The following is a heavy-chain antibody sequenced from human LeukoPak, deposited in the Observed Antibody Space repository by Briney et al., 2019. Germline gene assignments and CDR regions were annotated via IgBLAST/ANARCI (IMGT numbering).Heavy chain of an antibody. CDR3: AACSTSCSFGFDP. CDR1: GFTFSSYA. V-gene: IGHV3-23*01. CDR2: ISGSGGST. J-gene: IGHJ5*02. Sequence: GGSLRLSCAASGFTFSSYAMSWVRQAPGKGLEWVSAISGSGGSTYYADPVKGRFTISRDNSKNTLYLQMNSLRAEDTAVYYCAACSTSCSFGFDPWGQGTLVTVSS. D-gene: IGHD2-2*01.